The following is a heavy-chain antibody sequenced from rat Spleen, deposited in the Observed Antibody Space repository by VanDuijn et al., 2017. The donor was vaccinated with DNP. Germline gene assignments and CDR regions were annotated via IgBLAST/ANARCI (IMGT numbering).Heavy chain of an antibody. CDR2: IIYDGSRT. D-gene: IGHD1-12*03. V-gene: IGHV5S10*01. J-gene: IGHJ3*01. CDR3: ARSWGDDGYPPFAY. CDR1: GFTFSGYN. Sequence: EVQLVESGGGLVQPGRSLKLSCVASGFTFSGYNMAWVRQAPKKGLEWVATIIYDGSRTYYRDSVKGRFTISRDNAKSTLYLQMDSLRSEDTATYYCARSWGDDGYPPFAYWGQGTLVTVSS.